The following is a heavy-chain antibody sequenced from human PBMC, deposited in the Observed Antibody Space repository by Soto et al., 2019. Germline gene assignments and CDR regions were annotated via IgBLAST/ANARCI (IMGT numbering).Heavy chain of an antibody. V-gene: IGHV3-23*01. J-gene: IGHJ6*02. D-gene: IGHD3-16*01. CDR3: AKANGRVGVIYGMDV. CDR1: GFTFSGYA. CDR2: ISGSGGST. Sequence: GSLRLSCAASGFTFSGYAMSWVRQAPGKGLEWVSAISGSGGSTYYADSVKGRFTISRDNSKNTLYLQMNSLRAEDTAVYYCAKANGRVGVIYGMDVWGQGTTVTVSS.